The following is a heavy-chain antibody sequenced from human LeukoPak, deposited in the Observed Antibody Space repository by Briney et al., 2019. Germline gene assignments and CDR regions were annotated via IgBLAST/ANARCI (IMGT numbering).Heavy chain of an antibody. D-gene: IGHD3/OR15-3a*01. Sequence: GGSLRLSCAASGFIVSSYYMTWVRQAPGKGLEWVSVIYGDGSTYYTDSVKGRFAISRDNSKNTPYLQMNSLSAEDTAVYYCARGDWGYWGQGTLVTVSS. CDR3: ARGDWGY. V-gene: IGHV3-53*01. CDR1: GFIVSSYY. CDR2: IYGDGST. J-gene: IGHJ4*02.